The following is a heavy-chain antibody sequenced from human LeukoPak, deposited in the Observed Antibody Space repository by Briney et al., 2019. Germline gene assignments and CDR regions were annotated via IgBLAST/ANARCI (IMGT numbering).Heavy chain of an antibody. CDR1: GFTVSGKY. J-gene: IGHJ4*02. V-gene: IGHV3-33*08. CDR3: ARAGYGDPHFDF. Sequence: GGSLRLSCAASGFTVSGKYMSWVRQAPGKGLEWVAAIWYDGSNKYYGDSVKGRFTISRDNSKNTLYLQMNSLRAEDTAAYYCARAGYGDPHFDFWGQGTLVTVSS. CDR2: IWYDGSNK. D-gene: IGHD4-17*01.